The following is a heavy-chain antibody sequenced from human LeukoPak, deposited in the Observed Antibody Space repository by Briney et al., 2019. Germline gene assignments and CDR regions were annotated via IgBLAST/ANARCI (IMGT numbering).Heavy chain of an antibody. D-gene: IGHD5-24*01. J-gene: IGHJ4*02. CDR1: GGSISSYY. CDR3: ASRWLQLRGGFDY. CDR2: IYTSGST. V-gene: IGHV4-4*07. Sequence: SETLSLTCTVSGGSISSYYWSWIRQPAGKGLEWIGRIYTSGSTNYNPSLKSRVTISVDTSKNQFSLKLSSVTAADTAVHYCASRWLQLRGGFDYWGQGTLVTVSS.